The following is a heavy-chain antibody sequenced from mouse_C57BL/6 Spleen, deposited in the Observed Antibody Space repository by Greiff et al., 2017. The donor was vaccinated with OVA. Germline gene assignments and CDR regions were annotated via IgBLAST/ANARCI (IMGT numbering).Heavy chain of an antibody. CDR1: GYTFTDYY. CDR2: IYPGSGNT. V-gene: IGHV1-76*01. D-gene: IGHD5-2*01. CDR3: AREGGIRRGYAMDY. Sequence: QVQLQQSGAELVRPGASVKLSCKASGYTFTDYYINWVKQRPGQGLEWIARIYPGSGNTYYNEKFKGKATLTAEKSSSTAYMQLSSLTSEDSAVYFCAREGGIRRGYAMDYWGQGTSVTVSS. J-gene: IGHJ4*01.